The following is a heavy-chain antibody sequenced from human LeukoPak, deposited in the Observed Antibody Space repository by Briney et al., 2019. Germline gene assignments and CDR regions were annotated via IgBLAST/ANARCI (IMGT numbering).Heavy chain of an antibody. Sequence: SETLSLTCSVSGYSISSGYYWGWIRQPPGKGLEWIGSIYHTGITYYNPSLKSRVTISVDTSKNHFSLKLSSVSAADTAVYYCAREVVAAPGTVDYWGQGTLVTVSS. J-gene: IGHJ4*02. D-gene: IGHD6-13*01. V-gene: IGHV4-38-2*02. CDR2: IYHTGIT. CDR1: GYSISSGYY. CDR3: AREVVAAPGTVDY.